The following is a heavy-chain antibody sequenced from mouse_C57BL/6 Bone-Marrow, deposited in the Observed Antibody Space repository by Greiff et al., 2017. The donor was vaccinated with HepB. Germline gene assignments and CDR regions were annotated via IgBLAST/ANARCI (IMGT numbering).Heavy chain of an antibody. V-gene: IGHV1-15*01. D-gene: IGHD2-5*01. CDR2: IDPETGGT. J-gene: IGHJ2*01. CDR1: GYTFTDYE. CDR3: TRGGPTIVTTYYFDY. Sequence: QVQLQQSGAELVRPGASVTLSCKASGYTFTDYEMHWVKQTPVHGLEWIGAIDPETGGTAYNQKFKGKAILTADKSSSTAYMELLSLTSEDSAVYYCTRGGPTIVTTYYFDYWGQGTTLTVSS.